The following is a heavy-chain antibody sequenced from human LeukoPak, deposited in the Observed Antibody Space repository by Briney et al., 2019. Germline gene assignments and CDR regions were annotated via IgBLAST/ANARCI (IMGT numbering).Heavy chain of an antibody. J-gene: IGHJ4*02. D-gene: IGHD5-18*01. CDR3: ARGSGYSYGYFYSDFDY. V-gene: IGHV3-30*19. CDR2: ISYDGSNK. CDR1: GFTFSSYG. Sequence: GSLRLSCAASGFTFSSYGMHWVRQAPGKGLEWVAVISYDGSNKYYADSVKGRFTISRDNSKNTLYLQMNSLRAEDTAVYYCARGSGYSYGYFYSDFDYWGQGTLVTVSS.